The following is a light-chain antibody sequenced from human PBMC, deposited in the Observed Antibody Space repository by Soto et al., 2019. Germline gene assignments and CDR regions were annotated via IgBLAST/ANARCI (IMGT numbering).Light chain of an antibody. CDR1: QPISSTY. J-gene: IGKJ1*01. V-gene: IGKV3-20*01. CDR3: QQYGSSPWT. CDR2: ATS. Sequence: DIVLTQSPGTLSLSPGEGATLSCRASQPISSTYVAWYQQTPGQAPRLLIYATSNRGTGVPDRFSGSGSGTDFTLTISRLEPEDSAVYYCQQYGSSPWTFGQGTKVDIK.